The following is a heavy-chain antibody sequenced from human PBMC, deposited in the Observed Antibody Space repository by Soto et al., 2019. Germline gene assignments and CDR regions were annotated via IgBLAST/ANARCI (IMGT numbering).Heavy chain of an antibody. CDR1: GFIFSDYY. CDR2: ISDTGTDT. V-gene: IGHV3-11*01. CDR3: VRDRKPHTYLGNY. J-gene: IGHJ4*02. D-gene: IGHD1-26*01. Sequence: PGGSLRLSCAASGFIFSDYYMGWFRLAPGRGLEWISYISDTGTDTYLADSVKGRFTVSRDNAENSVHLQMNSLRAEDTAIYYCVRDRKPHTYLGNYWGQGIQVTVSS.